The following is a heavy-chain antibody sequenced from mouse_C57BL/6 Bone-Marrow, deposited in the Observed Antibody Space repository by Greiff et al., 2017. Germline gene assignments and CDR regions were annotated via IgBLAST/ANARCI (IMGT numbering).Heavy chain of an antibody. Sequence: EVQVVESGGGLVKPGGSLKLSCAASGFTFSSYAMSWVRQTPEKRLEWVATISDGGSYTYYPDNVKGRFTISRDNAKNNLYLQMSHLKSEDTAMYYCARDHYWGQGTTLTVSP. CDR1: GFTFSSYA. CDR3: ARDHY. CDR2: ISDGGSYT. J-gene: IGHJ2*01. V-gene: IGHV5-4*01.